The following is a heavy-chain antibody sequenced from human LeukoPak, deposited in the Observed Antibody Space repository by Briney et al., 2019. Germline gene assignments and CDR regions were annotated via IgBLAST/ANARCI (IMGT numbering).Heavy chain of an antibody. J-gene: IGHJ4*02. D-gene: IGHD3-22*01. V-gene: IGHV4-34*01. Sequence: PTETLSLTCAVYGGSFSGYYWSWIRQPPGKGLEWIGEINHSGSTNYNPSLKSRVTISVDTSKNQFSLKLSSVTAADTAVYYCARGTYYYDSSGYSTFDYWGQGTLVTVSS. CDR1: GGSFSGYY. CDR2: INHSGST. CDR3: ARGTYYYDSSGYSTFDY.